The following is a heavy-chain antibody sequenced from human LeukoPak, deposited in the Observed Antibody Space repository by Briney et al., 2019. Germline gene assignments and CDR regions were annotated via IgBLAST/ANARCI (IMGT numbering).Heavy chain of an antibody. V-gene: IGHV3-30-3*01. Sequence: GGSLRLSCAASGFTFSSYAMHWVRQAPGKGLEWVAVISYGGSNKYYADSVKGRFTISRDNSKNTLYLQMNSLRAEDTALYYCGNNWNLDSWGQGTLVTVSS. D-gene: IGHD1-20*01. CDR3: GNNWNLDS. CDR2: ISYGGSNK. CDR1: GFTFSSYA. J-gene: IGHJ4*02.